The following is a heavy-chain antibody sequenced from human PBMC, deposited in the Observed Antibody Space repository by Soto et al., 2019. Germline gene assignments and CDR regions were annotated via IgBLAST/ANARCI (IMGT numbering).Heavy chain of an antibody. CDR1: GFTFRNSE. Sequence: WGSLRLSCAGSGFTFRNSEIFLVRQAPGKGLEWISYISSSGSLIYYADSLKGRFTISRDNAKNSLYLQMNSLRAEDTAVYYCATTVTTVDYWGQGTLVTVSS. CDR2: ISSSGSLI. CDR3: ATTVTTVDY. D-gene: IGHD4-17*01. V-gene: IGHV3-48*03. J-gene: IGHJ4*02.